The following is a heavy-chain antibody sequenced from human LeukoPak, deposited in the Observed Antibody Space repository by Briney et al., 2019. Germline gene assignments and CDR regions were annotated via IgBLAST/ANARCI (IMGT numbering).Heavy chain of an antibody. J-gene: IGHJ4*02. CDR3: ARARNWYYFDY. CDR2: IYHSGST. V-gene: IGHV4-30-2*01. CDR1: GGSISSGGYS. D-gene: IGHD1-1*01. Sequence: PSETLSLTCAVSGGSISSGGYSWSWIRQPPGKGLEWIGYIYHSGSTYYNPSLKSRVTISVDRSKNQFSLKLSSVTAADTAVYYCARARNWYYFDYWGQGTLVTVSS.